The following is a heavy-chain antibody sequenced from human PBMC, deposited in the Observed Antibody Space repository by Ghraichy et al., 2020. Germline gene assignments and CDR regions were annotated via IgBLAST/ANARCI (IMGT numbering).Heavy chain of an antibody. D-gene: IGHD2-21*02. J-gene: IGHJ4*02. V-gene: IGHV3-30*03. Sequence: GESLNISCAASGFTFSSYGMHWVRQAPGKGLEWVAVISYDGSNKYYADSVKGRFTISRDNPKNTLYLQMNSLRAEDTAVYYCTSGVYCGGDCPFDYWGQGTLVTVSS. CDR2: ISYDGSNK. CDR1: GFTFSSYG. CDR3: TSGVYCGGDCPFDY.